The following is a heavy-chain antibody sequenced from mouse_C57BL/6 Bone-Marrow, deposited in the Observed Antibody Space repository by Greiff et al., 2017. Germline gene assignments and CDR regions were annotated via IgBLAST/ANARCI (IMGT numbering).Heavy chain of an antibody. CDR3: ASYGYYFYYAMDY. D-gene: IGHD2-3*01. CDR1: GYTFTDYY. V-gene: IGHV1-26*01. CDR2: LNPNNGGT. J-gene: IGHJ4*01. Sequence: EVQLQQSGPELVKPGASVKISCKASGYTFTDYYMNWVKQSHGKSLEWIGDLNPNNGGTSYNQKFKGKATLTVDKSSSTAYMELRSLTSEDSAVYYCASYGYYFYYAMDYWGQGTSVTVSS.